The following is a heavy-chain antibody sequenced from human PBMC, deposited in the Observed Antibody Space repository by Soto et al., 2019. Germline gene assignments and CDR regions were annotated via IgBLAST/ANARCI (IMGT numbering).Heavy chain of an antibody. CDR1: GGSISSSSYY. J-gene: IGHJ5*02. V-gene: IGHV4-39*01. D-gene: IGHD1-7*01. CDR2: IYYSGST. CDR3: PRHVTRSTTGTTLDP. Sequence: SENLSVASIFSGGSISSSSYYMGWIREPPGKGLEWIGSIYYSGSTYYNPSLKSRVTISVDTSKNQFSLKLSSVTAADTAVYYCPRHVTRSTTGTTLDPWGQGTIVPVSS.